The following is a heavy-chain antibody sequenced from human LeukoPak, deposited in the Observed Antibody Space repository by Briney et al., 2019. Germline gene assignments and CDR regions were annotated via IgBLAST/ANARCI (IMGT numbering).Heavy chain of an antibody. CDR2: ISGSGGRT. CDR3: AREGTYYDSSGYYVS. Sequence: GGSLRLSCAASGFTFSSFAMTWVRQAPGKGLEWVSAISGSGGRTYYADSVKGRFTLSRDNSNNTLYLEMSSLRAEDTAVYYCAREGTYYDSSGYYVSWGQGTLVTVSS. J-gene: IGHJ4*02. V-gene: IGHV3-23*01. D-gene: IGHD3-22*01. CDR1: GFTFSSFA.